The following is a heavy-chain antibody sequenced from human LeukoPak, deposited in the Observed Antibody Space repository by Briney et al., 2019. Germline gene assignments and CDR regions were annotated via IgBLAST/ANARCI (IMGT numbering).Heavy chain of an antibody. V-gene: IGHV3-30-3*01. Sequence: PGGSLRLSCATSGFTFSMSAMHWVRLAPGKGLDWVAVISFDGGNKFYADSVKGRFSISRDNSKNTLYLQMNSLGLDDTVVYFCARGRAGIAAAGFDYWGQGTLVTVSS. CDR3: ARGRAGIAAAGFDY. D-gene: IGHD6-13*01. CDR2: ISFDGGNK. J-gene: IGHJ4*02. CDR1: GFTFSMSA.